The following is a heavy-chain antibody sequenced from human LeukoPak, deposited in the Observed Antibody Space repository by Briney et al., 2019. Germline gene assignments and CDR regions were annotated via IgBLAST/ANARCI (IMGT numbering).Heavy chain of an antibody. CDR3: ARAPIAAAGTGYYYMDV. J-gene: IGHJ6*03. D-gene: IGHD6-13*01. CDR1: GFTFSSYS. V-gene: IGHV3-21*01. CDR2: ISSSSSYI. Sequence: GGSLRLSCAAPGFTFSSYSMNWVRQAPGKGLEWVSSISSSSSYIYYADSVKGRFTISRDNAKNSLYLQMNSLRAEDTAVYYCARAPIAAAGTGYYYMDVWGKGTTVTVSS.